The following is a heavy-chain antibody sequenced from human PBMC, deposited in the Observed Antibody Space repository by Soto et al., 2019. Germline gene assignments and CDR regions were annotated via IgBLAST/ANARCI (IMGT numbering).Heavy chain of an antibody. CDR3: ARDSGVERTELGAFDV. Sequence: QVQLQESGPGLVKPSQTLSLICTVSGGSISRGTYYWSWIRHYPGQGLEWIGYIHYTGSTYYNPSLETRVSISKDTSKNHFSLSLTSATAADTAAYYCARDSGVERTELGAFDVWGQGTMVIVSS. V-gene: IGHV4-31*03. D-gene: IGHD1-1*01. CDR1: GGSISRGTYY. J-gene: IGHJ3*01. CDR2: IHYTGST.